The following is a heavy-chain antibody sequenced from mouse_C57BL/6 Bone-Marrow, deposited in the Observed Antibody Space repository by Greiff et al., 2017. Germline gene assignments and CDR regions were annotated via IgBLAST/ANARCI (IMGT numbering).Heavy chain of an antibody. CDR3: ARGWDP. D-gene: IGHD1-1*02. CDR2: ISDGGSYT. V-gene: IGHV5-4*03. CDR1: GFTFSSYA. J-gene: IGHJ1*03. Sequence: EVKLMESGGGLVKPGGSLKLSCAASGFTFSSYAMSWVRQTPEKRLEWVATISDGGSYTYYPDNVKGRFTISRDNAKNNLYLQMSHLKSEDTAMYYCARGWDPGGTGTTVTVSS.